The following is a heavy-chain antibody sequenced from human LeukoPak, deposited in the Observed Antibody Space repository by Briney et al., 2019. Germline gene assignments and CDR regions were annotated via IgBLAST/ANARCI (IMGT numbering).Heavy chain of an antibody. CDR1: GGTFTCYA. J-gene: IGHJ4*02. D-gene: IGHD2-2*02. Sequence: SVTLSCSASGGTFTCYAISWVRQAPGQGHEWMGRIITIFGIANYAQKFQGRVTITADKSTSTAYMELSSLRSEDTAVYDCAIPAAIGAAAGPSYFDYWGQGTLVTVSS. CDR3: AIPAAIGAAAGPSYFDY. CDR2: IITIFGIA. V-gene: IGHV1-69*04.